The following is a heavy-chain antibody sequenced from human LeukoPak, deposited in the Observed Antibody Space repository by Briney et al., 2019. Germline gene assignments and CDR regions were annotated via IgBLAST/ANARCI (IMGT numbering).Heavy chain of an antibody. Sequence: ASVEVSCKASGYTFTSYGISWVRQAPGQRLEWMGWISAYNGNTNYAQKLQGRVTMTTDTSTSTAYMELRSLRSDDTAVYYCAREKGYSSGWYGWFDPWGQGTLVTVSS. CDR3: AREKGYSSGWYGWFDP. CDR2: ISAYNGNT. CDR1: GYTFTSYG. V-gene: IGHV1-18*01. D-gene: IGHD6-19*01. J-gene: IGHJ5*02.